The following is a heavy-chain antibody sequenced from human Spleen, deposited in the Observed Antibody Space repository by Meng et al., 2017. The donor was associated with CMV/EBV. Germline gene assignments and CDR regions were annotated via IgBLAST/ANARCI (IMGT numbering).Heavy chain of an antibody. CDR3: ARDRSGYFDWFDP. V-gene: IGHV4-59*12. CDR1: GGAIRKYY. J-gene: IGHJ5*02. D-gene: IGHD3-3*01. CDR2: VYDSENT. Sequence: CSGSGGAIRKYYWNWNRQTPGKELEWIGYVYDSENTKYNPSLKSRVTISADTSRSQVSLRLNYVTAADTAVYFCARDRSGYFDWFDPWGQGTLVTVSS.